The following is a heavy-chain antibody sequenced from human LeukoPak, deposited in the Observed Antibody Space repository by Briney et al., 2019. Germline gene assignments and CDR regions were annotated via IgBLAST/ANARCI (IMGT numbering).Heavy chain of an antibody. CDR1: SGSISSYC. J-gene: IGHJ4*02. V-gene: IGHV4-59*01. CDR2: IYYSGST. Sequence: SETLSLTCTVSSGSISSYCWSWIRQPAGKGLEWIGYIYYSGSTNYNPSLKSRVTISVDTSKNQFSLKLSSVTAADTAVYYCARDERDWGQGTLVTVSS. CDR3: ARDERD.